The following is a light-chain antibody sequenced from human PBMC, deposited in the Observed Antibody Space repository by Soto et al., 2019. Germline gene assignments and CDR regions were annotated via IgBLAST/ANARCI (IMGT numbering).Light chain of an antibody. V-gene: IGKV2-30*01. J-gene: IGKJ1*01. CDR2: RAS. CDR3: MQATHWPPT. CDR1: QSLVFSDGNAY. Sequence: DVVMTQSPLSLPVTLGQPASISCKSSQSLVFSDGNAYLNWFQQRPGQSPRRLIYRASNRDSGVQDRFSGSWSGTDFTLQINGVESEDVGVYYCMQATHWPPTFGRGARVEIK.